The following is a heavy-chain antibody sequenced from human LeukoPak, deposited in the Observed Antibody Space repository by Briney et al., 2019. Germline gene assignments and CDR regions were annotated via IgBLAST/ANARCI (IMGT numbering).Heavy chain of an antibody. CDR2: INPILGIA. J-gene: IGHJ4*02. Sequence: ASVKVSCKASGGTFSSYAISWVRQAPGQGLEWMGRINPILGIANYAQKFQGRVTITADKSTSTAYMELSSLRSEDTDVYYCARDKITMVRGVIIAETNFDYWGQGTLVTVSS. CDR1: GGTFSSYA. V-gene: IGHV1-69*04. D-gene: IGHD3-10*01. CDR3: ARDKITMVRGVIIAETNFDY.